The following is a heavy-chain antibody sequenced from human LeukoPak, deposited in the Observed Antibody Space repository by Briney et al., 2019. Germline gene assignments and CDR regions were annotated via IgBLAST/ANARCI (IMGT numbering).Heavy chain of an antibody. V-gene: IGHV3-21*01. CDR2: ISSSSGYI. CDR1: GFTFSSYS. CDR3: ARGMGSSSWYGGDY. J-gene: IGHJ4*02. D-gene: IGHD6-13*01. Sequence: GGSLRHSCAASGFTFSSYSMNWVRQAPGKGLEWVSSISSSSGYIYYADSVKGRFTISRDNAKNSLYLQMNSLRAEDTAVYYCARGMGSSSWYGGDYWGQGTLVTVSS.